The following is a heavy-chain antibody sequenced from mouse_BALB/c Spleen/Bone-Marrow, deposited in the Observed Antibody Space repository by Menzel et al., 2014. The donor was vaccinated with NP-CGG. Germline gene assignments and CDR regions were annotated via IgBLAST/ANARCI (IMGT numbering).Heavy chain of an antibody. Sequence: VQVVESGVEFVKPGASVKLSCKAFGYTFTSYWMHWVKQRPGQGLEWIGEIDPSDSYTKYNQNFKGKATLTVDKSSSTAYMQLSSLTSEDSAVYYCARTYYDYDWFAYWGQGTLVTVSA. J-gene: IGHJ3*01. V-gene: IGHV1-69*02. CDR2: IDPSDSYT. CDR1: GYTFTSYW. CDR3: ARTYYDYDWFAY. D-gene: IGHD2-4*01.